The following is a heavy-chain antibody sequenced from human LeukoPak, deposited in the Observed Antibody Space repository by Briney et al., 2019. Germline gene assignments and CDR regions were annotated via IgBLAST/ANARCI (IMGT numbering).Heavy chain of an antibody. CDR1: GSTLKDFY. V-gene: IGHV3-11*06. CDR2: ISGGSTYT. D-gene: IGHD3-3*01. J-gene: IGHJ6*02. Sequence: GGSLRLSCAGPGSTLKDFYLNWIRQAAGEVRGWVSYISGGSTYTNYANSVKGRFTISRDNARNSLFLQMNSLTAEDTAIYYCARSLISAVIGMDVWGQGTAVTVSS. CDR3: ARSLISAVIGMDV.